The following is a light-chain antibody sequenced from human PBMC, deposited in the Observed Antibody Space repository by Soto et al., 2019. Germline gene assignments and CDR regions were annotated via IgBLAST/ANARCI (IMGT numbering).Light chain of an antibody. J-gene: IGLJ2*01. V-gene: IGLV2-11*01. CDR2: DVS. Sequence: QSALTQPRSVSGSPGQSVTISCTGTSGDVGGYNFVSWYQQHPGKVPTLVIFDVSHLPSGVPDRFSGSKSGNTASLTISGLQAEDEADYYCCSYGGSYTWVFGGGTKVTVL. CDR1: SGDVGGYNF. CDR3: CSYGGSYTWV.